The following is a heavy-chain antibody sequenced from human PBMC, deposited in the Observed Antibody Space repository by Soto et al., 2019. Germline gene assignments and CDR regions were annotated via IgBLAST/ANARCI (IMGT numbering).Heavy chain of an antibody. CDR3: ARLGSGYYYDGQEDY. V-gene: IGHV3-74*01. CDR1: GFTFSSYW. Sequence: EVQLVESGGGLVQPGGSLRLSCAASGFTFSSYWMHWVRQAPGKGLVWVSRINSDGSSTSYADSVKGRFTISRDNAKNTLYLQMISLRAEDTAVYYCARLGSGYYYDGQEDYWGQGTLVTVSS. J-gene: IGHJ4*02. D-gene: IGHD3-22*01. CDR2: INSDGSST.